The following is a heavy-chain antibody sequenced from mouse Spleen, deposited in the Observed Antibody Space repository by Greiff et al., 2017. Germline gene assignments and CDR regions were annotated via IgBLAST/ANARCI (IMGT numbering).Heavy chain of an antibody. CDR3: ARAGYYVAY. V-gene: IGHV1-69*01. D-gene: IGHD2-3*01. J-gene: IGHJ3*01. CDR2: IDPSDSYT. Sequence: VQLQQPGAELVMPGASVKLSCKASGYTFTSYWMHWVKQRPGQGLEWIGEIDPSDSYTNYNQKFKGKATLTVDKSSSTAYMQLSSLTSEDSAVYYCARAGYYVAYWGQGTLVTVSA. CDR1: GYTFTSYW.